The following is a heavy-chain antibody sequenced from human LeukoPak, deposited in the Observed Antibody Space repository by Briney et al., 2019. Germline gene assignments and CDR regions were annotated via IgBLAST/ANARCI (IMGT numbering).Heavy chain of an antibody. CDR2: IYTAGGT. V-gene: IGHV3-66*01. Sequence: GGSLRLSCAASGFTVSSNHMSWVRQAPGKGLECISIIYTAGGTYYSDSVKGRFTISRDNSKNTLYLQMNSLRAEDTAVYYCARLWFGESQNDYWGQGTLVTVSS. CDR1: GFTVSSNH. CDR3: ARLWFGESQNDY. D-gene: IGHD3-10*01. J-gene: IGHJ4*02.